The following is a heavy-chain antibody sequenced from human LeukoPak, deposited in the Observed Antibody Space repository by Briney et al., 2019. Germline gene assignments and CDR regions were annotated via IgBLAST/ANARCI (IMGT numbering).Heavy chain of an antibody. CDR3: ARDGDPTGYFDY. CDR2: ISGGGGMT. CDR1: GFTFDTYG. J-gene: IGHJ4*02. V-gene: IGHV3-23*01. Sequence: PGGSLRLSCAASGFTFDTYGINWVRQAPGKGLEWVGSISGGGGMTNYADSVTGRFIISRDNSKNTLYLQMNSLRAEDTAVYYCARDGDPTGYFDYWGQGTLVTVSS. D-gene: IGHD4-17*01.